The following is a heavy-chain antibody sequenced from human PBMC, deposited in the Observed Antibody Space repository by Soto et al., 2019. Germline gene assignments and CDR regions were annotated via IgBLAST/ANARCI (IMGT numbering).Heavy chain of an antibody. V-gene: IGHV1-24*01. J-gene: IGHJ4*02. CDR1: GHTLTEFS. CDR3: AAGGTRWLRSPFDY. CDR2: FDPEDGEI. Sequence: QVHLVQSGAEVKKPGASVKVSCKVSGHTLTEFSMHWVRQAPGKGLEWMGGFDPEDGEIMYAQKFQGRVTMTEDTSTDSAYMELSSLRSEDTAVYYCAAGGTRWLRSPFDYWGQGTRVTVSS. D-gene: IGHD5-12*01.